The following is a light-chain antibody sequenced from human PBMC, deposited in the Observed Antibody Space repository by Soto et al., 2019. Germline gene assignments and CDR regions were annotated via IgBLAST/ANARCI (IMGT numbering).Light chain of an antibody. CDR2: GAS. Sequence: DIQLTQHPPSLSASVGDIVTITCRASPAIASYLDWYQQKPGTAPKLLIYGASSLQSGVPSRFSGSGSGTDFTLTIGSLQPEDFATYYCQQIYGTPRPFGQVTKV. J-gene: IGKJ1*01. CDR1: PAIASY. V-gene: IGKV1-39*01. CDR3: QQIYGTPRP.